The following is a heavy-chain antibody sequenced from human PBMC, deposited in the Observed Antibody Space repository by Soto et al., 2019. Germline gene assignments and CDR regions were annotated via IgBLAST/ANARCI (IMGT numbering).Heavy chain of an antibody. D-gene: IGHD2-21*02. J-gene: IGHJ4*02. CDR3: ASRLYCGRDCYASHLVF. Sequence: LSSTWHVSGDSFANYWVGLVSKQHGKGLDGMGIIYTGDSDTRYSPSLQGQVTISADKSISTAYLQWSSLKASDTAMYFCASRLYCGRDCYASHLVFWGQGTLVSVSS. CDR2: IYTGDSDT. V-gene: IGHV5-51*01. CDR1: GDSFANYW.